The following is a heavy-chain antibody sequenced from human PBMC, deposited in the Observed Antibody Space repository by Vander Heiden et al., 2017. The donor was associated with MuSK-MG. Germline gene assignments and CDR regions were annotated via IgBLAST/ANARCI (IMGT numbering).Heavy chain of an antibody. CDR3: ARRARIPSIAARLISGYMDV. CDR2: IYPGDSDT. V-gene: IGHV5-51*01. CDR1: GYSFTSYW. D-gene: IGHD6-6*01. Sequence: EVQLVQSGAEVKKPGESLKISCKGSGYSFTSYWIGWVRQVPGKGLEWMGIIYPGDSDTRYSPSFQGQVTISADKSISTAYLQWSSLKASDTAMYYCARRARIPSIAARLISGYMDVWGKGTTVTVSS. J-gene: IGHJ6*03.